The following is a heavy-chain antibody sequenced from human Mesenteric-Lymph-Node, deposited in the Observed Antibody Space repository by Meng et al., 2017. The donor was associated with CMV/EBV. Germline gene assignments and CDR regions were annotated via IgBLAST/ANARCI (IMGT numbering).Heavy chain of an antibody. Sequence: ASVKVSCKASAYTLTGYYMHWVRQAPGQGLEWMGWINPNNGGTNYAQKFQGRVTMTGDTSISTAYMELNRLRSDDTAVYYCASNKWNRACSSTSCYTSDYWGQGTLVTVSS. D-gene: IGHD2-2*02. CDR2: INPNNGGT. CDR3: ASNKWNRACSSTSCYTSDY. CDR1: AYTLTGYY. V-gene: IGHV1-2*02. J-gene: IGHJ4*02.